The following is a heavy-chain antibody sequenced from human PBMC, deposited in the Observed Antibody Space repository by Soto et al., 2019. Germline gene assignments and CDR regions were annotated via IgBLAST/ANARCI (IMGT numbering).Heavy chain of an antibody. V-gene: IGHV4-59*01. CDR2: IYYSGST. CDR3: ARALYSGYKDAFDI. D-gene: IGHD5-12*01. Sequence: SETLSLTCTVSGGSISSYYWSWIRQPPGKGLEWIGYIYYSGSTNYNPSLKSRVTISVDTSKNQFSLKLSSVTAADTAVYYCARALYSGYKDAFDIWGQGTRVTVSS. CDR1: GGSISSYY. J-gene: IGHJ3*02.